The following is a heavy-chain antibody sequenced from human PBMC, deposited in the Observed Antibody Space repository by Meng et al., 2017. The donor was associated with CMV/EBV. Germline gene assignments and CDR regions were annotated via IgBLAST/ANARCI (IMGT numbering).Heavy chain of an antibody. J-gene: IGHJ6*02. CDR2: INPNSGGT. Sequence: GGSLRLSCKASGYTFTGYYMHWVRQAPGQGLEWMGWINPNSGGTNYAQKFQGRVTMTRDTSISTAYMELSRLRSDDTAVYYCARSRIQLWLHHYYYGMDVWGQGTTVTVSS. CDR3: ARSRIQLWLHHYYYGMDV. V-gene: IGHV1-2*02. D-gene: IGHD5-18*01. CDR1: GYTFTGYY.